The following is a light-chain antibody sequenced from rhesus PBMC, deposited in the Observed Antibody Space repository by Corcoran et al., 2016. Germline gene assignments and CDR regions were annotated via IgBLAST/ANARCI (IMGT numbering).Light chain of an antibody. CDR2: DAF. V-gene: IGKV1S8*01. Sequence: DIQMTQSPSALSASVGDRVTISCRASQNIYTKLAWYQQKPGKAPKLLIYDAFTLQTGIPSRFSGGGSGTDFTLTHSSLQPEDSATFYCQHYFDSPRTFGQGTKVEIK. CDR1: QNIYTK. CDR3: QHYFDSPRT. J-gene: IGKJ1*01.